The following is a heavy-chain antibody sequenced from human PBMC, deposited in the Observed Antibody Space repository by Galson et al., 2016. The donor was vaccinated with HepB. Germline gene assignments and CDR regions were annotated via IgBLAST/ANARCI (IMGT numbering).Heavy chain of an antibody. CDR1: GASIISSTYY. CDR3: VRHGPRSGRLGFLCALDV. J-gene: IGHJ6*02. D-gene: IGHD1-26*01. V-gene: IGHV4-39*01. CDR2: IYYSRST. Sequence: SETLSLTCTVSGASIISSTYYWGWIRQPPAKGLEWIGSIYYSRSTYYNPSLNSRVTISVDTSKNQSSLEWSSVTAADTAVYYCVRHGPRSGRLGFLCALDVWGQGTTVTVSS.